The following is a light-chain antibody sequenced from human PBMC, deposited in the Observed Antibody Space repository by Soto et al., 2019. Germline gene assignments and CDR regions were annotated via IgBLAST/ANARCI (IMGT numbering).Light chain of an antibody. Sequence: QSVLTQPASVSGSPGQSVAISCTGTSSDVAAYNFVSWYQQHPGKAPKLMVFDVSNRPSGVSDRFSGSKSGNTASLTISGLQAEDEADYYSSSYTSGGNYVFGTGTKVTAL. V-gene: IGLV2-14*01. CDR3: SSYTSGGNYV. J-gene: IGLJ1*01. CDR2: DVS. CDR1: SSDVAAYNF.